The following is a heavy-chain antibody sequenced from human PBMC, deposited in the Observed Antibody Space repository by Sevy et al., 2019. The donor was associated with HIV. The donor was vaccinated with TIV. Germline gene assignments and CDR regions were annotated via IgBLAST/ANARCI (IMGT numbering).Heavy chain of an antibody. V-gene: IGHV4-39*01. D-gene: IGHD3-3*01. CDR1: GGSISSSSYY. CDR3: ARQSYDPLTRRFDP. Sequence: SETLSLTCTVSGGSISSSSYYWGWIRQPPGKGLEWIGSIYYSGSTYYNPSLKRRVTITVDTSKNQFSLKLSSVTAADTAVYYCARQSYDPLTRRFDPWGQGTLVTVSS. CDR2: IYYSGST. J-gene: IGHJ5*02.